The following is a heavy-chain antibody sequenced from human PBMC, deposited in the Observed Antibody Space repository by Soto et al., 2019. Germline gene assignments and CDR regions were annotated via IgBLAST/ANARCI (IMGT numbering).Heavy chain of an antibody. V-gene: IGHV1-8*01. J-gene: IGHJ6*02. D-gene: IGHD6-13*01. CDR1: GYTFTSYD. CDR3: ARRGYSSSWYYYYYYGMEV. CDR2: MNPNSGNT. Sequence: QVQLVQSGAEVKKPGASVKVSCKASGYTFTSYDINWVRQATGQGLEWMGWMNPNSGNTGYAQKFPGRVTMTRNTSISTAYMELSSLRSEDPAVYYWARRGYSSSWYYYYYYGMEVWGQGTTVNVSS.